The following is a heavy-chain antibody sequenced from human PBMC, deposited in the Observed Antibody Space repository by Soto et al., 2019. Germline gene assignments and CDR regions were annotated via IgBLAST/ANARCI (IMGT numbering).Heavy chain of an antibody. CDR1: GGSFSGYY. Sequence: QVQLQQWGAGLLKPSETLSLTCAVYGGSFSGYYWSWIRQPPGKGLEWIGEINHSVSNNYNPSLKSRVTISVDTSKTQFSLKLSSVTAADTAVYYCARADYGDFRGLDYWGQGTLVPVSS. D-gene: IGHD4-17*01. CDR2: INHSVSN. V-gene: IGHV4-34*01. CDR3: ARADYGDFRGLDY. J-gene: IGHJ4*02.